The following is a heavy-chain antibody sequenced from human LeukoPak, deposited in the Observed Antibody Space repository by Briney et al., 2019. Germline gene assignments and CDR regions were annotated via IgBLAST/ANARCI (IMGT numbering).Heavy chain of an antibody. V-gene: IGHV4-39*01. J-gene: IGHJ4*02. Sequence: PSETLSLTCTVSGGSISSSSYYWGWIRQPPGTGLEWIGSIYYSRSTYYNPSPKSRVTISVDTSKNQFSLKLSSVTAADTAVYYCARLGYSYGHIDYWGQGTLVTVSS. CDR1: GGSISSSSYY. D-gene: IGHD5-18*01. CDR2: IYYSRST. CDR3: ARLGYSYGHIDY.